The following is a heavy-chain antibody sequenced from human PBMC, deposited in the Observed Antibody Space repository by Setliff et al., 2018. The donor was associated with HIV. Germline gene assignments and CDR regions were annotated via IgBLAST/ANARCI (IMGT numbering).Heavy chain of an antibody. D-gene: IGHD2-21*02. J-gene: IGHJ4*02. CDR1: DGSVSSSSYY. V-gene: IGHV4-31*03. Sequence: SETLSLTCTVSDGSVSSSSYYWAWIRQSPGKGLEWIGYIFYSGNTSYTPSLKSRITISIDTSKNQFSLSLSSVTAADTAVYFCARRPRVTARTIDSWGQGTLVTVSS. CDR3: ARRPRVTARTIDS. CDR2: IFYSGNT.